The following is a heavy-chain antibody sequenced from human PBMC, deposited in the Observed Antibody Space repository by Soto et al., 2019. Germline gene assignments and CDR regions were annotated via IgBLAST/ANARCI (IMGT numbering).Heavy chain of an antibody. D-gene: IGHD1-7*01. V-gene: IGHV3-23*01. CDR1: GLTFSNYA. Sequence: LRLSCATSGLTFSNYAMSWVRQAPGGGLEWVSSMSGSSSTTYYADSVRGRFTISRDRSKNTLYLQMSSLRAEDTALYYCAKNQERELPRVIDFWGQGTLVTVSS. CDR3: AKNQERELPRVIDF. J-gene: IGHJ4*02. CDR2: MSGSSSTT.